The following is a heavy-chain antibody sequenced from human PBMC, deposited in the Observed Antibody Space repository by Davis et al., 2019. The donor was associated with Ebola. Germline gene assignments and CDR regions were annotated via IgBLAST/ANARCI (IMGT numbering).Heavy chain of an antibody. CDR1: GFTFSTYW. CDR2: IKQDGSEK. D-gene: IGHD6-19*01. Sequence: GGSLRLSCAASGFTFSTYWMSWVRQAPGKGLEWVANIKQDGSEKYYIDSVKGRFTISRDNAKNSLFLQMSSLRVEDTAIYYCAKDTSNVWFDVWGQGTMVTVSS. CDR3: AKDTSNVWFDV. J-gene: IGHJ3*01. V-gene: IGHV3-7*03.